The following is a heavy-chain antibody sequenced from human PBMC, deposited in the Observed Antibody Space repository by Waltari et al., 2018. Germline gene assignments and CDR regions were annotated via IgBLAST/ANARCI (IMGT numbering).Heavy chain of an antibody. V-gene: IGHV2-26*01. CDR2: IFSNDEK. CDR3: ARITRRSNAVTRGYFDY. CDR1: GFSLSNARMG. Sequence: QVTLKESGPVLVKPTETLTLTCTVSGFSLSNARMGVSWIRQPPGKALEWLAHIFSNDEKSYSTTMKSRITISKDTSKSQVVPTMTNMDPVDTATEYCARITRRSNAVTRGYFDYWGQGTLVTGSS. J-gene: IGHJ4*02. D-gene: IGHD4-17*01.